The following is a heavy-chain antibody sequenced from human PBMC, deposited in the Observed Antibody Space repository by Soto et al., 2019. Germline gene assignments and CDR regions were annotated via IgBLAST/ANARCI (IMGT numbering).Heavy chain of an antibody. J-gene: IGHJ4*02. Sequence: SVKVSCKASGGTFSSYAISWVRQAPGQGLEWMGGIIPIFGTANYAQKFQGRVTITADESTSTAYMELSSPRSEDTAVYYCAREAAAGVYYFDYWGQGTLVTVSS. CDR1: GGTFSSYA. D-gene: IGHD6-13*01. V-gene: IGHV1-69*13. CDR3: AREAAAGVYYFDY. CDR2: IIPIFGTA.